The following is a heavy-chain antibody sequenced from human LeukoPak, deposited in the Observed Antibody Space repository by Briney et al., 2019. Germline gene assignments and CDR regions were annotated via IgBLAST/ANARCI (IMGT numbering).Heavy chain of an antibody. V-gene: IGHV1-69*13. D-gene: IGHD1-26*01. J-gene: IGHJ4*02. Sequence: GASVKVSCKASGGTFSSYAISWVRQAPGQGLEWMGGINPIFGTANYAQKFQGRVTITADESTSTAYMELSSLRSEDTAVYYCARDRNPGIVGATSFDYWGQGTLVTVSS. CDR3: ARDRNPGIVGATSFDY. CDR1: GGTFSSYA. CDR2: INPIFGTA.